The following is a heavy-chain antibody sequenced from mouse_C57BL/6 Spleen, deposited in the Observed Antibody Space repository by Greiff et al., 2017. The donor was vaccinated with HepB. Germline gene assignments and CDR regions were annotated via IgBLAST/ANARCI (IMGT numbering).Heavy chain of an antibody. CDR1: GYAFTNYL. CDR3: AKDYSDAMDY. CDR2: INPGSGGT. D-gene: IGHD1-1*01. V-gene: IGHV1-54*01. J-gene: IGHJ4*01. Sequence: QVQLQQSGAELVRPGTSVKVSCKASGYAFTNYLIEWVKQRPGQGLEWIGVINPGSGGTNYNEKFKGKATLTADKSSSTAYMQLSSLTSEDSAVYFCAKDYSDAMDYWGQGTSVTVSS.